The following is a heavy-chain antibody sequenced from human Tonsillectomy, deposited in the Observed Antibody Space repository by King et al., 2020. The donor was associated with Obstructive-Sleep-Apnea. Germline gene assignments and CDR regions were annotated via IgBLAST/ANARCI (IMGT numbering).Heavy chain of an antibody. D-gene: IGHD3-22*01. CDR1: GYTFSDYG. CDR2: INAGNGNT. V-gene: IGHV1-3*01. Sequence: VQLVQSGAEVKKPGAAVKVSCKASGYTFSDYGIHWVRQAPGQSLEWMGWINAGNGNTKYSQKFQDRVTVNRDTPANTVYLELSSLRFEDTAVYYCARRGHYYDIHGYYWAFDIWGQGTMVTVSS. CDR3: ARRGHYYDIHGYYWAFDI. J-gene: IGHJ3*02.